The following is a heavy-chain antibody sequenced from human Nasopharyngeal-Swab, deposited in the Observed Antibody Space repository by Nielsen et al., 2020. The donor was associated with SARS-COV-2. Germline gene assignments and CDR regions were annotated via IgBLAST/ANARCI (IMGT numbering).Heavy chain of an antibody. Sequence: VSVKVSCKASGYTFTIYGITWVRQAPGQGLEWMGWISAYNGNTNYAQKLRGRVTMTTDTSTSTAYMELRSLRSDDTAVYYCATRAVAGFFDYWGQGTLVTVSS. V-gene: IGHV1-18*01. CDR1: GYTFTIYG. CDR3: ATRAVAGFFDY. J-gene: IGHJ4*02. D-gene: IGHD6-19*01. CDR2: ISAYNGNT.